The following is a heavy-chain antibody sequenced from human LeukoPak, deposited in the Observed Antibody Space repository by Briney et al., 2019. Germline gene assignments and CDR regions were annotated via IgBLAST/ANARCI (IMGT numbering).Heavy chain of an antibody. D-gene: IGHD6-13*01. J-gene: IGHJ3*02. CDR2: ISSNGGST. CDR3: ARVAGISHDAFDI. Sequence: HSGGSLRLSCAASGFTFSSYAMHWVRQAPGKGLEYVSAISSNGGSTYYANSVKGRFTISRDNSKNTLYLQMGSLRAEDMAVYYCARVAGISHDAFDIWGQGTMVTVSS. V-gene: IGHV3-64*01. CDR1: GFTFSSYA.